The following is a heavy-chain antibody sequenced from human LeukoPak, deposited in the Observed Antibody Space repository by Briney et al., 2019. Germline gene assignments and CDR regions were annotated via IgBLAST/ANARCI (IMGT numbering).Heavy chain of an antibody. Sequence: GGSLRLSCAASGFTFGSYDMHWVRQATGKGLEWVSAIGTAGDTYYPGSVKGRFTIFRENAKNSLYLQMNSLRAGDTAVYYCARGYYDSSGYSIPYWFDPWGQGTLVTVSS. D-gene: IGHD3-22*01. CDR2: IGTAGDT. V-gene: IGHV3-13*01. J-gene: IGHJ5*02. CDR1: GFTFGSYD. CDR3: ARGYYDSSGYSIPYWFDP.